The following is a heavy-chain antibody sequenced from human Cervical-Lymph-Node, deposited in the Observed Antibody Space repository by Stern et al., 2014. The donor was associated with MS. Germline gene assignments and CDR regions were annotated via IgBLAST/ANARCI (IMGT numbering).Heavy chain of an antibody. CDR3: ARGRELLSLDY. J-gene: IGHJ4*02. CDR2: MNPYSGNA. CDR1: GYTFTSYD. D-gene: IGHD1-26*01. V-gene: IGHV1-8*01. Sequence: VGSGAEVKNPGASVKVSCKAGGYTFTSYDINWLRQGTGQGLEWMGWMNPYSGNAVYAQKFQGRVTMTRDSSTSTAYLELTSLRSEDTAVFYCARGRELLSLDYWGQGTLVTVSS.